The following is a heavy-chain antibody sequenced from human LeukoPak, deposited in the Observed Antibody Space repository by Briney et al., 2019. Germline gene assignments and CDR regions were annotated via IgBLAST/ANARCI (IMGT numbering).Heavy chain of an antibody. J-gene: IGHJ4*02. CDR2: IIPILGIA. CDR3: ARVSGDYASTLRGYYFDY. V-gene: IGHV1-69*04. D-gene: IGHD4-17*01. Sequence: SVKVSCKASGGTFSSYAISWVRQAPGQGLEWMGRIIPILGIANYAQKFQGRVTITADKSTSTAYMELSSLRSEDTAVYYCARVSGDYASTLRGYYFDYWGQGTLVTVSS. CDR1: GGTFSSYA.